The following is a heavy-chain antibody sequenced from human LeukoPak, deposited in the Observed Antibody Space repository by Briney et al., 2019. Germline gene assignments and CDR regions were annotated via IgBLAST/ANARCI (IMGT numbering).Heavy chain of an antibody. CDR2: IFHTGCT. Sequence: SETLSLTCVVYGDSISSGAYSWSWVRQPPGKGLEWIGYIFHTGCTFYNPSLKSRVTISVDNSKNQFSLTLNSVTAADTAVYYCARELWFANAPGSWLDPWGQGTLVTVSS. CDR3: ARELWFANAPGSWLDP. CDR1: GDSISSGAYS. J-gene: IGHJ5*02. V-gene: IGHV4-30-2*01. D-gene: IGHD3-10*01.